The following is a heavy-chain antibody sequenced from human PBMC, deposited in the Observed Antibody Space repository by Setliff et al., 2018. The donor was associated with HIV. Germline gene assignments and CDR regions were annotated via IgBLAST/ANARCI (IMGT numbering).Heavy chain of an antibody. D-gene: IGHD2-15*01. V-gene: IGHV1-18*01. J-gene: IGHJ4*02. CDR1: GYTFASYG. CDR3: ARVILPPSFLIY. CDR2: ISTYNGNT. Sequence: ASVKVSCKASGYTFASYGFSWVRQAPGQGLEWVGWISTYNGNTNYAQKLQGRVTMTTDTSTSTAYMELRSLRSDDTAVYYCARVILPPSFLIYWGQGTLVTVSS.